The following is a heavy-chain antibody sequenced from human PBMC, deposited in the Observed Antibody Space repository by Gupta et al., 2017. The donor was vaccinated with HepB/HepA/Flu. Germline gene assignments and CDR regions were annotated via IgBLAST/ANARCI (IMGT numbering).Heavy chain of an antibody. CDR3: ARGGGIALECDY. V-gene: IGHV1-2*04. Sequence: QVQLVQSGAEVKKPAASVKVSCQASGYSFTGQHIHWVRQAPGQGLEWMGWINPNSGGTNYAQKFQDWVTMSRDTSISTAYMELRRLKSDDTAIYYCARGGGIALECDYWGQGTLVTVSS. CDR1: GYSFTGQH. CDR2: INPNSGGT. D-gene: IGHD6-13*01. J-gene: IGHJ4*02.